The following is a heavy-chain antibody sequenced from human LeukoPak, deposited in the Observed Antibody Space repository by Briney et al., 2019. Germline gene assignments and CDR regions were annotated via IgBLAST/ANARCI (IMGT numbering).Heavy chain of an antibody. CDR2: ISLTGLT. V-gene: IGHV4-4*02. J-gene: IGHJ4*02. CDR3: SRENGAFSPFGY. D-gene: IGHD2-8*01. CDR1: GGSISNTNW. Sequence: PSETLSLTCGVSGGSISNTNWWSWVRQPPGQGLEWIGEISLTGLTHYNPSLESRVTVSLDKSKNQLSLDLTSVTAADTAVYYCSRENGAFSPFGYWGQGTLVTVLS.